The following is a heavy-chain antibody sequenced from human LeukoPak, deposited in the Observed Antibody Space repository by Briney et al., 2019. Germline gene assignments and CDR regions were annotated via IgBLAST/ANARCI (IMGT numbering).Heavy chain of an antibody. CDR2: FDPEDGET. D-gene: IGHD3-22*01. J-gene: IGHJ3*02. V-gene: IGHV1-24*01. CDR3: ATTPPILTMIWGAFDI. CDR1: GYTHTELS. Sequence: GASVKVSCKVSGYTHTELSMHWVRQAPGKGLEWMGGFDPEDGETIYAQKFQGRVTMTEDTSTDTAYMELSSLRSEDTAVYYCATTPPILTMIWGAFDIWGQGTMVTVSS.